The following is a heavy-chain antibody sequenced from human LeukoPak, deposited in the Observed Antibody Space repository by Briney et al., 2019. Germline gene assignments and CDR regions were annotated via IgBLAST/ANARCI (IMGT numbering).Heavy chain of an antibody. J-gene: IGHJ4*02. CDR1: GFTFSSYA. Sequence: GGSLRLSCAASGFTFSSYAMSWVRQAPGKGLEWVSAISGSGGSTYYADSVKGRFTISRDNSKNTLYLQMNSLRAEDTAVYYCARGLRYFDWLGDYWGQGTLVTVSS. D-gene: IGHD3-9*01. CDR3: ARGLRYFDWLGDY. CDR2: ISGSGGST. V-gene: IGHV3-23*01.